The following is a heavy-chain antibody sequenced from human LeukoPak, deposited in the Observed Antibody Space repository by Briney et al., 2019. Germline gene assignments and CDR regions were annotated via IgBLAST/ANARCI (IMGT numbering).Heavy chain of an antibody. V-gene: IGHV1-69*13. D-gene: IGHD4-11*01. Sequence: SVKVSCKASGGTFSSYAISWVRQAPGQGLEWMGGIIPIFGTANYAQKFQGRVTITADESTSTAYMELSSLRAEDTAVYYCARGMTTVTMGAFDIWGQGTMVTVSS. CDR1: GGTFSSYA. CDR2: IIPIFGTA. J-gene: IGHJ3*02. CDR3: ARGMTTVTMGAFDI.